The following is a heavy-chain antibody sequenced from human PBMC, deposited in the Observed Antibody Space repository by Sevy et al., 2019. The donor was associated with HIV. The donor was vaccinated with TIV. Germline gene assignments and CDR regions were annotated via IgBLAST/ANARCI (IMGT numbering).Heavy chain of an antibody. CDR2: LSFGCGEI. J-gene: IGHJ4*02. CDR3: AREGCTKPHDY. CDR1: GFTFSKYS. V-gene: IGHV3-23*01. Sequence: GGSLRLSCAASGFTFSKYSMSWVRQPPGKGLEWVSTLSFGCGEINYADSVKGRFTISRDNSKSSGYLQMSNLRPEDRAGYYCAREGCTKPHDYWGQGTLVTVSS. D-gene: IGHD2-8*01.